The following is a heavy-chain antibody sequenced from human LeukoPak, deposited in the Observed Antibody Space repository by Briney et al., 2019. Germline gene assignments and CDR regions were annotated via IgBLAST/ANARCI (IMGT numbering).Heavy chain of an antibody. J-gene: IGHJ4*02. V-gene: IGHV1-2*06. Sequence: ASVKVSCKASGYTFTGYYMHWVRQAPGQGIEWMGRINPNSGGTNYAQKFQGRVTITRDTSISTAYMELSRLRSDDTAVYYCARVVRVTAFDYWGQGTLVTVSS. CDR3: ARVVRVTAFDY. D-gene: IGHD2-21*02. CDR1: GYTFTGYY. CDR2: INPNSGGT.